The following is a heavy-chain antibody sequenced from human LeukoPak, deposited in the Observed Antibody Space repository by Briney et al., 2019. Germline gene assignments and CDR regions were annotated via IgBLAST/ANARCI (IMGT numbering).Heavy chain of an antibody. J-gene: IGHJ6*02. CDR2: IIPIVGTT. D-gene: IGHD6-19*01. Sequence: SVKVSCKASGGTFSSYAFSWVRQAPGQGLEWMGGIIPIVGTTNYAQMFQGRVTITADESTSTAYMELSSLRSEDTAVYYCASRIGRIAVAGGDYYGMDVWGQGTTVTVSS. CDR1: GGTFSSYA. V-gene: IGHV1-69*01. CDR3: ASRIGRIAVAGGDYYGMDV.